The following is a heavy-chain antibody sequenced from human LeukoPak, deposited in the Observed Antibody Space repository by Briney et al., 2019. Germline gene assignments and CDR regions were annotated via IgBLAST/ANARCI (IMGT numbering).Heavy chain of an antibody. V-gene: IGHV3-30*02. Sequence: GGSLSLSCTVSGATFNHFDMHWVRQAPGKGLEWVTYMRFDRTEIRYADSVRGRFTISRDDSRNIVYLQMSSLRAEDTAIYYCAKRGYHNNGFGNWFETWGQGTLVTVSS. CDR3: AKRGYHNNGFGNWFET. CDR1: GATFNHFD. J-gene: IGHJ5*02. D-gene: IGHD6-19*01. CDR2: MRFDRTEI.